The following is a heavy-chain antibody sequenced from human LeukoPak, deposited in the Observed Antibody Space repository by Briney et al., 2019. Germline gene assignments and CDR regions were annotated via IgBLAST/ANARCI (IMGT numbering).Heavy chain of an antibody. J-gene: IGHJ6*02. Sequence: PGGSLRLSCAASGFTVSSNYMSWVRQAPGKGLEWVSVIYSGGSTYYADSVKGRFTISRDNSKNTLYLQMNSLGAEDTAVYYCATTLYGDYVHYYYGMDVWGQGTTVTVSS. CDR2: IYSGGST. CDR3: ATTLYGDYVHYYYGMDV. D-gene: IGHD4-17*01. CDR1: GFTVSSNY. V-gene: IGHV3-66*01.